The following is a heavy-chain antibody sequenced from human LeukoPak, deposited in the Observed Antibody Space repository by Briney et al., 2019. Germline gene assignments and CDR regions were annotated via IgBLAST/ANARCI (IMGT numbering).Heavy chain of an antibody. Sequence: GGSLRLSCAASGFTISVYWMSWVRQAPGKGLEWVANIKQGGSERYYVDSVKGRFTISRDNAKNSLYLQMNSLRPEDTAIYYCAREGYYGSGSPPSLYFDYWGQGTLVTVSS. V-gene: IGHV3-7*01. CDR3: AREGYYGSGSPPSLYFDY. D-gene: IGHD3-10*01. J-gene: IGHJ4*02. CDR2: IKQGGSER. CDR1: GFTISVYW.